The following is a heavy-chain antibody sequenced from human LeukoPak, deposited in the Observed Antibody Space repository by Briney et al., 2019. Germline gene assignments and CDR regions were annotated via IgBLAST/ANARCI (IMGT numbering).Heavy chain of an antibody. V-gene: IGHV1-2*02. CDR3: ARDEYYDILTGYSSDERHGFDY. CDR2: INPNSGGT. Sequence: ASVKVSCKASGYTFTAYYMHWVRQAPGQGLEWMGWINPNSGGTNYAQKFQGRVTMTRDTSISTAYMELSRLRSDDTAVYYCARDEYYDILTGYSSDERHGFDYWGQGTLVTVSS. J-gene: IGHJ4*02. CDR1: GYTFTAYY. D-gene: IGHD3-9*01.